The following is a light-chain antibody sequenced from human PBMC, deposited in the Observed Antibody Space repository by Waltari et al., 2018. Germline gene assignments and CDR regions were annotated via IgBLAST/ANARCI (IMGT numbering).Light chain of an antibody. J-gene: IGLJ2*01. V-gene: IGLV1-40*01. CDR3: QSYDSSLSGVV. CDR2: GSR. CDR1: SYNIGAGYD. Sequence: QSVLTQPPSVSGAPGQRVTISCTGSSYNIGAGYDVHWYQQLPGTAPKLLIYGSRNRPSGVPDRFSGSKSGTSASLAITGLQPEDEADYYCQSYDSSLSGVVFGGGTKLTVL.